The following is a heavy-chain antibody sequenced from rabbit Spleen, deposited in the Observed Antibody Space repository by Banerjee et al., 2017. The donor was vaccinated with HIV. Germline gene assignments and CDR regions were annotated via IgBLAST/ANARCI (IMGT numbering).Heavy chain of an antibody. D-gene: IGHD2-1*01. CDR3: LRDRANIGGDYGPYYFDL. J-gene: IGHJ4*01. CDR1: GFSFSSAYY. CDR2: IYAGSSGST. V-gene: IGHV1S40*01. Sequence: QSLEESGGDLVKPGASLTLTCTASGFSFSSAYYMSWVRQAPGKGLEWIACIYAGSSGSTYYASWAKGRFTISKTSSTTVTLQMTSLTAADTATYFCLRDRANIGGDYGPYYFDLWGQGTLVTVS.